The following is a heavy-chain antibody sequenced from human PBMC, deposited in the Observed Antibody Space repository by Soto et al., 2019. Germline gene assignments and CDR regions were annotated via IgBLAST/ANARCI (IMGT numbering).Heavy chain of an antibody. V-gene: IGHV3-53*05. CDR3: AKEIPGGYCSGGSCYPWYYHGMDV. D-gene: IGHD2-15*01. CDR1: GFNLSSNY. CDR2: IYSGGST. Sequence: PGGSLRLFCAASGFNLSSNYMSRVRQAPGKGLEWGSVIYSGGSTYYADSVKGRFTISRDNSKNTLYLQMNSLRAEDTAVYYCAKEIPGGYCSGGSCYPWYYHGMDVWGQGTTVTVS. J-gene: IGHJ6*02.